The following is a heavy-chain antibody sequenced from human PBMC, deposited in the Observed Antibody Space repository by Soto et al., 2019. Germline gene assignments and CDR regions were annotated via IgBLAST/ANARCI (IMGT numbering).Heavy chain of an antibody. CDR1: GYTFTSYG. J-gene: IGHJ4*02. CDR3: ARVPPQLYGSVTPYSVFDY. V-gene: IGHV1-18*01. D-gene: IGHD3-10*01. CDR2: ISAYSGNT. Sequence: QVQLVQSGAEVEMPGASVKVSCKASGYTFTSYGISWVRQAPGQGLEWMGWISAYSGNTNYAQNLLGRITMTTDTSTSTAYMELRSLRSDDTAVYYCARVPPQLYGSVTPYSVFDYWGQGTLVTVSS.